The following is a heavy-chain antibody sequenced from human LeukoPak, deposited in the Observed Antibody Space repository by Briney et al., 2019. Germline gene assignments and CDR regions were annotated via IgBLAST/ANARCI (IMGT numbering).Heavy chain of an antibody. D-gene: IGHD2-15*01. V-gene: IGHV1-2*04. J-gene: IGHJ6*02. CDR1: GYTFTGYY. CDR2: INPNSGGT. Sequence: ASVKVSCKASGYTFTGYYMHWVRQAPGQGLEWMGWINPNSGGTNYAQKFQGWVTMTRDTSISTAYMELSRLRSDDTAVYYCARWVQYCSGGSCYDGMDVWGQGTTATVSS. CDR3: ARWVQYCSGGSCYDGMDV.